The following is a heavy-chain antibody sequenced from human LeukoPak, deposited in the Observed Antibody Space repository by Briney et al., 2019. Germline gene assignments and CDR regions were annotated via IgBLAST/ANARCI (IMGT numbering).Heavy chain of an antibody. J-gene: IGHJ4*02. CDR2: IKSKTDGGTT. CDR1: GFTFSNAW. Sequence: GGSLRLSCAASGFTFSNAWMSWVRQAPGKGLEWVGRIKSKTDGGTTDYAAPVKGRFTISRDDSKNTLYLQMNSLKTEDTAAYYCTTDPRYCSGGSCLRAGPDYWGQGTLVTVSS. CDR3: TTDPRYCSGGSCLRAGPDY. V-gene: IGHV3-15*01. D-gene: IGHD2-15*01.